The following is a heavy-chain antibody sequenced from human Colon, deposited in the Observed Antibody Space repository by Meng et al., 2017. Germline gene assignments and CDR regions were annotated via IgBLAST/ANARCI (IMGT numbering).Heavy chain of an antibody. CDR3: ARSSGSGIYSSPYFDY. CDR2: IHHSGSA. V-gene: IGHV4-39*01. J-gene: IGHJ4*02. CDR1: GGSISSGDSY. Sequence: QVQLQESGPGPVKPSQTLSLTCSVSGGSISSGDSYWSWIRQPPGKGLEWIGSIHHSGSAYYNPSLKSRVTISVDTSKNQFSLKLSSVTAADTAMFYCARSSGSGIYSSPYFDYWGQGSLVTVSS. D-gene: IGHD3-10*01.